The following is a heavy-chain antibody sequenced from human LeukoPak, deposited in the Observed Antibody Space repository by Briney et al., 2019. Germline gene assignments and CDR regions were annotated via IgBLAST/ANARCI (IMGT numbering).Heavy chain of an antibody. CDR1: GFTFSSYG. CDR2: ISSDGNNK. Sequence: PGGSLRLSCAASGFTFSSYGMHWVRQAPGKGLEWVALISSDGNNKYYADSVKGRFSISRDNSKNTLYLQMNSLRAEDTAVYYCAKALPDYWGQGTLVTVSS. J-gene: IGHJ4*02. CDR3: AKALPDY. V-gene: IGHV3-30*18.